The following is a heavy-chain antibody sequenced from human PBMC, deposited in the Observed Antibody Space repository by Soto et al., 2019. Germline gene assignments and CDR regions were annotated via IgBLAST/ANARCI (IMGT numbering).Heavy chain of an antibody. D-gene: IGHD2-2*01. CDR3: ARGYCSSTSCPYYWYFDL. V-gene: IGHV4-31*03. J-gene: IGHJ2*01. Sequence: QVQLQESGPGLVKPSQTLSLTCTVSGGSISSGGYYWSWIRQHPGKVLEWIGYIYYSGSTYYNPSLKCRVTISVETSKNQFSLKLSSVTAADTAVYYCARGYCSSTSCPYYWYFDLWGRGTLVTVSS. CDR1: GGSISSGGYY. CDR2: IYYSGST.